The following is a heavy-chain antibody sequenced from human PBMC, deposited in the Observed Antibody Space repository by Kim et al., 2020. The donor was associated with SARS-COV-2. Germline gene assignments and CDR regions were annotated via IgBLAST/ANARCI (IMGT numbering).Heavy chain of an antibody. CDR2: IRSKAYGGTT. J-gene: IGHJ6*02. CDR1: GFTFGDYA. D-gene: IGHD6-6*01. Sequence: GGSLRLSCTASGFTFGDYAMSWFRQAPGKGLEWVGFIRSKAYGGTTEYAASVKGRFTISRDDSKSIAYLQMNSLKTEDTAVYYCTRDRERIEYSSSSAGVWSYYYYGMDVWGQGTTVTVSS. CDR3: TRDRERIEYSSSSAGVWSYYYYGMDV. V-gene: IGHV3-49*03.